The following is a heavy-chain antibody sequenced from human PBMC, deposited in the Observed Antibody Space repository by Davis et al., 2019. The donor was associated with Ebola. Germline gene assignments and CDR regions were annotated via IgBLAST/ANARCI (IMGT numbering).Heavy chain of an antibody. CDR2: MNPNSGNT. CDR3: ARGDMTTVTFDY. D-gene: IGHD4-11*01. Sequence: AASVKVSCKASGYTFTSYDINWVRQATGQGLEWMGWMNPNSGNTGYAQKFQGRVTMTTDTSTSTAYMELRSLRSDDTAVYYCARGDMTTVTFDYWGQGTLVTVSS. V-gene: IGHV1-8*02. J-gene: IGHJ4*02. CDR1: GYTFTSYD.